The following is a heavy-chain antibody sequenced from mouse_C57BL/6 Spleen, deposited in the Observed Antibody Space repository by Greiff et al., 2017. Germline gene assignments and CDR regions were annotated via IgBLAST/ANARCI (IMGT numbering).Heavy chain of an antibody. J-gene: IGHJ4*01. CDR2: INPNNGGT. V-gene: IGHV1-26*01. CDR3: ARSNYDYDRGYYYAMDY. CDR1: GYTFTDYY. D-gene: IGHD2-4*01. Sequence: EVQLQQSGPELVKPGASVKISCKASGYTFTDYYMNWVKQSHGKSLEWIGDINPNNGGTSYNQKFKGKATLTVDKSSSTAYMELRSLTSEDSAVYYCARSNYDYDRGYYYAMDYWGQGTSVTVSS.